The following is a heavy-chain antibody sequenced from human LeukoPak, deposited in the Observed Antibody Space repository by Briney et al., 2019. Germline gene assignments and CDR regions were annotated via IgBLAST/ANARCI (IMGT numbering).Heavy chain of an antibody. CDR1: GGSFSGYY. CDR2: INHSGST. Sequence: SETLSLTCAVYGGSFSGYYWSWIRQPPGKGLEWMGEINHSGSTNYNPSLKSRVIISVDTSKNQFSLKLSSVTAADTAVYYCARGKGTCSSTSCYGGDYWGQGTLVTVSS. V-gene: IGHV4-34*01. D-gene: IGHD2-2*01. J-gene: IGHJ4*02. CDR3: ARGKGTCSSTSCYGGDY.